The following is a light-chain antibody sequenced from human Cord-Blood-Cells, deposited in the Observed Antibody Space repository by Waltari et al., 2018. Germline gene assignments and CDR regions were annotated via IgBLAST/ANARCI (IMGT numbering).Light chain of an antibody. J-gene: IGKJ4*01. Sequence: DRVTITCRASQSISSYLNWYQQKPGKAPKLLIDAASSLQSGGPSRFSGSGSGTDFTLTISRLQPEDFATYYGQQSYSTPLTCGGGTKVEIK. CDR1: QSISSY. V-gene: IGKV1-39*01. CDR2: AAS. CDR3: QQSYSTPLT.